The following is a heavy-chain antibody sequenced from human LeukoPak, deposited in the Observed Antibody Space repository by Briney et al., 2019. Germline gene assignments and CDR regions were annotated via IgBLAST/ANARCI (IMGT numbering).Heavy chain of an antibody. V-gene: IGHV4-39*01. Sequence: PSETLPLTCTVSGGSISSSSYYWGWIRQPPGKGLEWIGSIYYSGSTYYNPSLKSRVTISVDTSKNQFSLKLSSVTAADTAVYYCASHAADYYYDSSGYYYFDYWGQGTLVTVSS. CDR2: IYYSGST. J-gene: IGHJ4*02. D-gene: IGHD3-22*01. CDR1: GGSISSSSYY. CDR3: ASHAADYYYDSSGYYYFDY.